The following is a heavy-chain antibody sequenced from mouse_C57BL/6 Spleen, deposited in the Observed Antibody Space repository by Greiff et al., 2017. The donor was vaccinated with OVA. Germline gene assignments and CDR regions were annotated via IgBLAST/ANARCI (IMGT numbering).Heavy chain of an antibody. J-gene: IGHJ2*01. CDR2: IYPGNSDT. CDR3: TRKNWDYDYFDY. CDR1: GYTFTSYW. D-gene: IGHD2-4*01. Sequence: EVQLQQSGTVLARPGASVKMSCKTSGYTFTSYWMHWVNQRPGQGLEWIGAIYPGNSDTSYNQKFKGKAKLTAVTSASTAYMELSSLTNEDSAVYYCTRKNWDYDYFDYWGQGTTLTVSS. V-gene: IGHV1-5*01.